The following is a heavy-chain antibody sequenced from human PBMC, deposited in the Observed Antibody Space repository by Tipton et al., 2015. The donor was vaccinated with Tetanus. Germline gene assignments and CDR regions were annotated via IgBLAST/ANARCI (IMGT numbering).Heavy chain of an antibody. Sequence: SLRLSCAASGFTFSSYWMSWVRQAPGKGLEWVANIKQDGSEKYYVDSVKGRFTISRDNAKNSLYLQMNSLRAEDTAVYYCARDQFSFTMVRELYYYGMDVWGQGTTVTVSS. D-gene: IGHD3-10*01. J-gene: IGHJ6*02. CDR2: IKQDGSEK. V-gene: IGHV3-7*05. CDR1: GFTFSSYW. CDR3: ARDQFSFTMVRELYYYGMDV.